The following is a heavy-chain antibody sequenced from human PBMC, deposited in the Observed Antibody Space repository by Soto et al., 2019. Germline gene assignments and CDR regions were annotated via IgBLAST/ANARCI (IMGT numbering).Heavy chain of an antibody. CDR2: ISFDGSTE. CDR1: GFTFISYA. Sequence: QVQLVESGGGVVQPGRSLRLSCAASGFTFISYAMHWVRQAPGKALEWVAVISFDGSTEYYADSVKGRFTISRDNSKNTVYLQMNSLRSEDTAVYYCARSRHGSGSYTHFYYGLDVWGQGTTVNVSS. D-gene: IGHD3-10*01. V-gene: IGHV3-30-3*01. J-gene: IGHJ6*02. CDR3: ARSRHGSGSYTHFYYGLDV.